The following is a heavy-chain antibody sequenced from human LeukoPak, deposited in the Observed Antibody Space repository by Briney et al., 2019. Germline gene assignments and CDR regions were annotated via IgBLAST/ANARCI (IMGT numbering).Heavy chain of an antibody. V-gene: IGHV4-34*01. D-gene: IGHD2-2*01. CDR1: GGSFSAYY. J-gene: IGHJ4*02. Sequence: PSETLSLTCGVYGGSFSAYYWSWIRQPPGKGLEWIGESNHSGSTTYNPSLKSRVTISVDTSKNQFSLKLSSVTAADTAVYYCARRNCSSTSCYEVLFDYWGQGTLVTVSS. CDR2: SNHSGST. CDR3: ARRNCSSTSCYEVLFDY.